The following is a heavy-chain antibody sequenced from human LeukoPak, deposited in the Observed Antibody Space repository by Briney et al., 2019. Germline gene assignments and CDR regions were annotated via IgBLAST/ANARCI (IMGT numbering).Heavy chain of an antibody. V-gene: IGHV4-39*01. CDR1: GGSISSSSYY. CDR3: ASHLLQDSSGYPPYYFDY. J-gene: IGHJ4*02. CDR2: IYYSGST. Sequence: SETLSLTCTVSGGSISSSSYYWGWIRQPPGKGLEWIGRIYYSGSTYYNPSLKSRVTISVDTSKNQFSLKLSSVTAADTAVYYCASHLLQDSSGYPPYYFDYWGQGTLVTVSS. D-gene: IGHD3-22*01.